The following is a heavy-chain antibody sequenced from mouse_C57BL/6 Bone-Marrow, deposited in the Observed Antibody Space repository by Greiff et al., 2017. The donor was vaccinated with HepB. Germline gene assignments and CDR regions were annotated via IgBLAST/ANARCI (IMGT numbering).Heavy chain of an antibody. CDR2: ISNGGGST. CDR3: ARQIEGLRLRGAY. CDR1: GFTFSDYY. J-gene: IGHJ3*01. Sequence: EVNLVESGGGLVQPGGSLKLSCAASGFTFSDYYMYWVRQTPEKRLEWVAYISNGGGSTYYPDTVKGRFIISRDHAKNTLYLQMSRLKSEDTAMCYCARQIEGLRLRGAYWGQETLVTVSA. D-gene: IGHD3-2*02. V-gene: IGHV5-12*01.